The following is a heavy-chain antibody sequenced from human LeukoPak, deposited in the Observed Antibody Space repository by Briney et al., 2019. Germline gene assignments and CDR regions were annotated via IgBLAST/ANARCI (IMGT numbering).Heavy chain of an antibody. CDR2: IYYSGST. Sequence: SETLSLTCTVSGGSISSYYWSWIRQHPGKGLEWIGYIYYSGSTYYNPSLKSRVTISVDTSKNQFSLELSSVTAADTAVYYCARDAYYYDSSGYPGYYYYGMDVWGQGTTVTVSS. CDR1: GGSISSYY. J-gene: IGHJ6*02. CDR3: ARDAYYYDSSGYPGYYYYGMDV. V-gene: IGHV4-59*06. D-gene: IGHD3-22*01.